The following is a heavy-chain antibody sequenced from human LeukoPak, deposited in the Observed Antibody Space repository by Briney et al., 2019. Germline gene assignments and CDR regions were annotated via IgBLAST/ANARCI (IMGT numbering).Heavy chain of an antibody. Sequence: ASVKVSCKASGYTFAGYYMHWVRQAPGQGLEWMGWINPNSGGTNYAQKFQGRVTMTRDTSISTAYMELNRLRSDDTAVYYCARDRDYGSGIFDYWGQGTLVTVSS. CDR3: ARDRDYGSGIFDY. CDR1: GYTFAGYY. V-gene: IGHV1-2*02. J-gene: IGHJ4*02. D-gene: IGHD3-10*01. CDR2: INPNSGGT.